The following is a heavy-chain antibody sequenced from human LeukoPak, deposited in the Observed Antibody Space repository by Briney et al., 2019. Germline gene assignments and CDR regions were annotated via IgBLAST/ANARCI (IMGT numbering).Heavy chain of an antibody. D-gene: IGHD3-22*01. V-gene: IGHV4-4*07. CDR3: ARVNYYDSSGYGGFDY. Sequence: SETLSLTCTVSGGSISSYYWSWIRQPAGKGLEWIGRIYTSGSTNYNPSLKSRVTMSVDTSKNQFSLKLSSVTAADTAVYYCARVNYYDSSGYGGFDYWGQGTLVTVSS. CDR2: IYTSGST. J-gene: IGHJ4*02. CDR1: GGSISSYY.